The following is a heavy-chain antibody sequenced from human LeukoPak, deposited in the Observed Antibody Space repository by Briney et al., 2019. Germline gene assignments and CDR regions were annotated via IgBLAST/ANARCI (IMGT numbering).Heavy chain of an antibody. CDR1: GFTFSSYA. V-gene: IGHV3-74*01. CDR3: ARTIAVAGTGFDY. D-gene: IGHD6-19*01. CDR2: INSDGSST. J-gene: IGHJ4*02. Sequence: GGSLRLSCSASGFTFSSYAMHWVRQAPGKGLVWVSRINSDGSSTSYADSVKGRFTISRDYAKNTLYLQMNSLRAEDTAVYYCARTIAVAGTGFDYWGQGTLVTVSS.